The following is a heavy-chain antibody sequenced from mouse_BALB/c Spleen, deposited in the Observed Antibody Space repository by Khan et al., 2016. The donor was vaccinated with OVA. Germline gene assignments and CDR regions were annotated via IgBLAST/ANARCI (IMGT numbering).Heavy chain of an antibody. J-gene: IGHJ3*01. V-gene: IGHV2-2*02. CDR2: IWSGGST. CDR1: GFSLTNYG. CDR3: ARNYDYDDGLAY. D-gene: IGHD2-4*01. Sequence: QMQLEESGPGLVQPSQSLSITCTVSGFSLTNYGVHWIRQSPGKGLEWLGVIWSGGSTDYDATFISRLSISKDNSKSQVFFKMNSLQANDTAIYYCARNYDYDDGLAYWGQGTLVTVS.